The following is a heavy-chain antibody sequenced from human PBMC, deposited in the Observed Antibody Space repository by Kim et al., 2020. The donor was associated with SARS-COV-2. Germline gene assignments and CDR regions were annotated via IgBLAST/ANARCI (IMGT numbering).Heavy chain of an antibody. Sequence: GGSLRLSCAASGFTFSSYAMSWVRQAPGKGLEWVSAISGSGGSTYYADSVKGRFTISRDNSKNTLYLQMNSLRAEDTAVYYCAKDLGNSGSYYYYYGMDVWGQGTTVTVSS. D-gene: IGHD1-26*01. V-gene: IGHV3-23*01. CDR1: GFTFSSYA. J-gene: IGHJ6*02. CDR3: AKDLGNSGSYYYYYGMDV. CDR2: ISGSGGST.